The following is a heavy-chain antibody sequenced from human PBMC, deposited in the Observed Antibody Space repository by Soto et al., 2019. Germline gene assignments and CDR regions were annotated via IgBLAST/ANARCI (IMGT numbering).Heavy chain of an antibody. D-gene: IGHD5-12*01. CDR2: IYYSGST. CDR3: ARQPREVATLYFDY. J-gene: IGHJ4*02. CDR1: GGSISSSSYY. Sequence: QLQLQESGPGLVKPSETLSLTCTVSGGSISSSSYYWGWIRQPPGKGLEWIGSIYYSGSTYYNPSLKSRVTISVDTSKNQFSLKLSSVTAADTAVYYCARQPREVATLYFDYWGQGTLVTVSS. V-gene: IGHV4-39*01.